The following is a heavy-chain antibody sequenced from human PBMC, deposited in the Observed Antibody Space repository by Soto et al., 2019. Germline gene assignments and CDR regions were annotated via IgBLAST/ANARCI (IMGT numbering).Heavy chain of an antibody. V-gene: IGHV4-39*02. J-gene: IGHJ6*03. D-gene: IGHD1-1*01. CDR1: GYSLSSNTFY. CDR3: ARVSKLETEDYYYMDV. CDR2: IDFSGRT. Sequence: SETLSLTCTVSGYSLSSNTFYWGWIRQPPGKGLEWIGNIDFSGRTSYKPSLRSRVTISADASKKQFYLKLTSVTAADTAMYYCARVSKLETEDYYYMDVWGKGTTVTVSS.